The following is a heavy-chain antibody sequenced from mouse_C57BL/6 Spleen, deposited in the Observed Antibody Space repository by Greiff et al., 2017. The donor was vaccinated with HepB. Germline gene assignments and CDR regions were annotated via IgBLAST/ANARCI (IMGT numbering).Heavy chain of an antibody. Sequence: EVQLQQSGPELVKPGASVKISCKASGYTFTDYYMNWVKQSHGKSLEWIGDINPNNGGTSYNQKFKGKATLTVDKSSSTAYMELRSLTSEDSAVYYCARDYDGSRFWFAYWGQGTLVTVSA. CDR3: ARDYDGSRFWFAY. V-gene: IGHV1-26*01. CDR2: INPNNGGT. CDR1: GYTFTDYY. J-gene: IGHJ3*01. D-gene: IGHD1-1*01.